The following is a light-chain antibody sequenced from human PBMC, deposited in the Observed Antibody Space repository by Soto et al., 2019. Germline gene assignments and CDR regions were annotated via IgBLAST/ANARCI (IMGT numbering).Light chain of an antibody. CDR2: SNN. Sequence: QSVLTQPPSASGTPGQRVTISCSGSSSNIGSNTVNWYQQLPGTAPKLIIYSNNQRPSGVPDRISGSKSGTSASLAISGLQSEDEADYYCAAWDDSLNGLFGGGTKLTV. CDR1: SSNIGSNT. J-gene: IGLJ2*01. V-gene: IGLV1-44*01. CDR3: AAWDDSLNGL.